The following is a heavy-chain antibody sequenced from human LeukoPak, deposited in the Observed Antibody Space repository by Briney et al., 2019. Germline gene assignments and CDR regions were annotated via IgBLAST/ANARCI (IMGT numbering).Heavy chain of an antibody. Sequence: PGGPLRPSCAASGLTFSSYEMNWVRQAPGKGLEWVSHISSSGTTTYYAGSVKGRFTISRDNAKNSLNLQMNSLRAEDTAVYYCATDKVGATPFDYWGQGTLVTVSS. CDR2: ISSSGTTT. J-gene: IGHJ4*02. CDR3: ATDKVGATPFDY. V-gene: IGHV3-48*03. CDR1: GLTFSSYE. D-gene: IGHD1-26*01.